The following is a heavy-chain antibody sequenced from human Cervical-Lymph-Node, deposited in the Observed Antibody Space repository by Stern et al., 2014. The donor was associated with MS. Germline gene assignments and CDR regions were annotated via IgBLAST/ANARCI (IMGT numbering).Heavy chain of an antibody. CDR1: GGSMNSFY. V-gene: IGHV4-59*08. CDR2: IHYSGTT. CDR3: ARHSGWYGSHY. J-gene: IGHJ4*01. Sequence: VHLVESGPGLVKPSETLSLTCTVSGGSMNSFYWSWMRQPPGKGLEWIGYIHYSGTTNYNPSLKSRLTMSVDTSKNQFSLNLTSVTAADTAVYYCARHSGWYGSHYWGHGTLVTVSS. D-gene: IGHD6-19*01.